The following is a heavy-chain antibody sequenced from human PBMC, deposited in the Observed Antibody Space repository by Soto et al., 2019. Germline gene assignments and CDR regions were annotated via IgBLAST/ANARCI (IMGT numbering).Heavy chain of an antibody. CDR2: MYYSGST. CDR3: ASLIAANSN. V-gene: IGHV4-4*02. J-gene: IGHJ4*02. D-gene: IGHD6-6*01. Sequence: QVQLQESGPGLVKPSGTLSLTCAVSGDSISSSSWWSWVRQSPGKGLEWIGDMYYSGSTNYNPSLKSRVTISVDKSKNQFSLNLSSVTAADTAVYYCASLIAANSNWGQGTLVTVSS. CDR1: GDSISSSSW.